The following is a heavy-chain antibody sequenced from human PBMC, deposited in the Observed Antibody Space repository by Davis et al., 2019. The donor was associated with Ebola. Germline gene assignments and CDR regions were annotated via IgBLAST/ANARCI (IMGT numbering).Heavy chain of an antibody. Sequence: ASVKVSCKASGYTFTGYYMHWVRQAPGQGLEWMGWINPNSGGTNYAQKFQGRVTMTRDTSISTAYMELSRLRSDDTAVYYCARASSSFSPRDYWGQGTLVTVSS. D-gene: IGHD6-6*01. V-gene: IGHV1-2*02. J-gene: IGHJ4*02. CDR2: INPNSGGT. CDR1: GYTFTGYY. CDR3: ARASSSFSPRDY.